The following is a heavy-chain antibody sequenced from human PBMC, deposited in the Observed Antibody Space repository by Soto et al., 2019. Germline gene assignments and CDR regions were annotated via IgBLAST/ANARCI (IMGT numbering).Heavy chain of an antibody. V-gene: IGHV3-7*01. D-gene: IGHD2-15*01. CDR1: EFTFSSYC. CDR3: ARDVVAGTISGASDI. J-gene: IGHJ3*02. Sequence: GGSLRLSCAASEFTFSSYCMTWVRQAPGKGLEWVANIKQDGTEKNYVDSVKGRFTIFRDNAKNSMYLQMNSLRAEDTAVYYCARDVVAGTISGASDIWGQGTMVTVSS. CDR2: IKQDGTEK.